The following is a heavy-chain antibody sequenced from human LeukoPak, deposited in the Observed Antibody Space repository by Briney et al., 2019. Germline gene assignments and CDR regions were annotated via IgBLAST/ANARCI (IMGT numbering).Heavy chain of an antibody. CDR3: ARDQDSSGYYPDY. CDR1: GYTFTGYY. CDR2: INPNSGGT. V-gene: IGHV1-2*02. Sequence: GASVKVSCKASGYTFTGYYMHWVRRAPGQGLEWMGWINPNSGGTNYAQKFQGRVTMTRDTSISTAYMELSRLRSDDAAVYYCARDQDSSGYYPDYWGQGTLVTVSS. J-gene: IGHJ4*02. D-gene: IGHD3-22*01.